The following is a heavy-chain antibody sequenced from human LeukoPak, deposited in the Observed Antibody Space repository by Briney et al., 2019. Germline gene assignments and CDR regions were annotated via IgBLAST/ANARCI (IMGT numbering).Heavy chain of an antibody. V-gene: IGHV3-15*01. Sequence: KPGGSLRLSCAASGFTFSSAWMGWVRQAPGKGLEWIGRIKSKTDGETTAYGSPVKGRFTISRDDSKNTQYLQMDSLKAEDTAVYYCITDSLVMNYWGQGTLVTVSS. CDR2: IKSKTDGETT. J-gene: IGHJ4*02. D-gene: IGHD2-21*01. CDR3: ITDSLVMNY. CDR1: GFTFSSAW.